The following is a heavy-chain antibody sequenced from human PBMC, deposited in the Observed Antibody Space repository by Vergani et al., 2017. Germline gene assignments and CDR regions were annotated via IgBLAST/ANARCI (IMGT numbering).Heavy chain of an antibody. V-gene: IGHV4-61*02. CDR3: ARDSWTSELRGVYWFDT. J-gene: IGHJ5*02. Sequence: QVKLQESGPGLLKPSQTLSLTCTVSGESIRSGSHYWSWIRQPAGKGPEWIGHIHTGGSTDLNPSFKSRVSISVDTSKSQFSLKLNSVTVADTAVYYCARDSWTSELRGVYWFDTWGQGTLVSVSS. CDR1: GESIRSGSHY. D-gene: IGHD3-10*01. CDR2: IHTGGST.